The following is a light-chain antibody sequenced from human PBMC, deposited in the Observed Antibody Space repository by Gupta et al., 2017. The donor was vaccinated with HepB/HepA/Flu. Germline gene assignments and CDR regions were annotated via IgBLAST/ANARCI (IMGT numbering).Light chain of an antibody. J-gene: IGLJ2*01. CDR1: SSDVGGYNY. CDR2: DVS. Sequence: QSALTQPASVSGSPEQSITISCTGPSSDVGGYNYVSWYQQHPGKVPKVMIYDVSNRPSGISNRFSGSKSGNTASLTISGLQAEDEADYYCSSFTISSTVVFGGGTKLTVL. V-gene: IGLV2-14*01. CDR3: SSFTISSTVV.